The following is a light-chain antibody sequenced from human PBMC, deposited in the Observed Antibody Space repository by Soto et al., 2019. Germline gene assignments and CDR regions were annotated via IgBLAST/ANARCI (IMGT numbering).Light chain of an antibody. CDR1: QTISTY. CDR3: QQSYSTPYT. J-gene: IGKJ2*01. Sequence: DIQMTQSPSSLSASVGDRVTISCRASQTISTYLNWYHQKPGKAPKVLIYAASTLQSGVPSRFSGSGSGTDFTLTISSLQPEDFATYYCQQSYSTPYTFGQGTELEI. V-gene: IGKV1-39*01. CDR2: AAS.